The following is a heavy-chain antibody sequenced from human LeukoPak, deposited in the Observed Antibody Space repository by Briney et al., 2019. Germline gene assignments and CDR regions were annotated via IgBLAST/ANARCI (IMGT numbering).Heavy chain of an antibody. D-gene: IGHD6-19*01. CDR3: ARVSRYSSGWSGGYYGMDV. CDR1: GGTFSSYA. CDR2: IIPIFGTA. V-gene: IGHV1-69*13. Sequence: EASVKVSCTASGGTFSSYAISWVRQAPGQGLEWMGGIIPIFGTANYAQKFQGRVTITADESTSTAYMELSSLRSEDTAVYYCARVSRYSSGWSGGYYGMDVWGQGTTVTVSS. J-gene: IGHJ6*02.